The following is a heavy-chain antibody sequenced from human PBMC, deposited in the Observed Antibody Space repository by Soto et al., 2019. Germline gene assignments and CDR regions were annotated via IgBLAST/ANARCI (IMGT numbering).Heavy chain of an antibody. CDR1: GFTFSSYG. J-gene: IGHJ6*02. Sequence: PGGSLRLSCAASGFTFSSYGMHWVRQAPGKGLEWVAVISYDGSNKYYADSVKGRFTISRDNSKNTLYLQMNSLRAEDTAVYYCAKDYGSKDPYGMDVWGQGTTVNVS. CDR3: AKDYGSKDPYGMDV. D-gene: IGHD3-10*01. CDR2: ISYDGSNK. V-gene: IGHV3-30*18.